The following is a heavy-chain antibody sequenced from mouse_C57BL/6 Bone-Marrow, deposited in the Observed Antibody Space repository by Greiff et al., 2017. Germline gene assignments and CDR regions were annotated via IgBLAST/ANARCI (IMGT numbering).Heavy chain of an antibody. Sequence: QVQLQQSGAELVKPGASVKLSCKASGYTFTSYWMHWVKQRPGQGLEWIGMIHPNSGSTNYNEKFKSKATLTVDKSSSTAYMQLSSLTSEDSAVYYCARYRGGAMDYWGQGTSVTVSS. CDR3: ARYRGGAMDY. CDR1: GYTFTSYW. J-gene: IGHJ4*01. CDR2: IHPNSGST. V-gene: IGHV1-64*01.